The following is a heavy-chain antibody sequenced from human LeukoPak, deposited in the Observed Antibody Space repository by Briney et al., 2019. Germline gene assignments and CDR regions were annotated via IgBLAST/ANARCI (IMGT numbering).Heavy chain of an antibody. CDR2: INPNSGGT. CDR3: ARVFGRQLPDY. CDR1: GYTFTGYY. J-gene: IGHJ4*02. Sequence: GASVKVSCKASGYTFTGYYMHWVRQAPGQGLEWMGWINPNSGGTNYAQNFQGRVTMTRDTSIRTAYMELSRLRSEDTAVYYCARVFGRQLPDYWGQGTLVTVSS. D-gene: IGHD1-26*01. V-gene: IGHV1-2*02.